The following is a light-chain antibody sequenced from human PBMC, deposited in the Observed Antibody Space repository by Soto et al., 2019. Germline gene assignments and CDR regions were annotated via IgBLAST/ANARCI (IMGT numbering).Light chain of an antibody. J-gene: IGKJ2*01. CDR1: QSVSSSY. Sequence: EIGLTQSPGTLSLSPGERATLSWRASQSVSSSYLAWYQHKPGQAPRLLIYGASSRATGIPDRFSGSGSGKDFTLTISRLEAEDVAVYYFQQYGSSPHTFGQGTQLEIK. CDR3: QQYGSSPHT. V-gene: IGKV3-20*01. CDR2: GAS.